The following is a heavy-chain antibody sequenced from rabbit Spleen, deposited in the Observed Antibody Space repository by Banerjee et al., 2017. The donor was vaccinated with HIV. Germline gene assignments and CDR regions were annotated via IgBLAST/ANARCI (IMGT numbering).Heavy chain of an antibody. J-gene: IGHJ4*01. CDR3: ARDLTGVIGWNFGW. Sequence: QEQLVESGGGLVQPGGSLKLSCKASGFDFSNYGVSWVRQAPGKGLEWIGYIEPIFGNTYYANWVNGRFTISSHNAQNTLYLQLTSLTAADTATYFCARDLTGVIGWNFGWWGQGTLVTVS. D-gene: IGHD1-1*01. CDR2: IEPIFGNT. V-gene: IGHV1S47*01. CDR1: GFDFSNYG.